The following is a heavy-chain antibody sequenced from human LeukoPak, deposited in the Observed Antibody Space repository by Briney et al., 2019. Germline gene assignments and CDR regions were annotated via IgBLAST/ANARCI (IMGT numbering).Heavy chain of an antibody. V-gene: IGHV2-5*02. J-gene: IGHJ5*02. CDR3: AHNGFGELNNWFDP. CDR1: GFPLSTSGVG. CDR2: IYWDDDK. Sequence: SGPTLVNPPRTLTLTCTFSGFPLSTSGVGVGWIRQPPGKALEWLALIYWDDDKRYSPSLKSRLTITKDTSKNQVVLTMTNMDPVDTATYYCAHNGFGELNNWFDPWGQGTLVTVSS. D-gene: IGHD3-10*01.